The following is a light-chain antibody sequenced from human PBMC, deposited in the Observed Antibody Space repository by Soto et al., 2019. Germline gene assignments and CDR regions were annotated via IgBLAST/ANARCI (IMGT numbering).Light chain of an antibody. CDR2: AAS. Sequence: EIVLTQSPGTLSLSPGERATLSCRASQSINNRYLAWYQQKPGQAPRLLIYAASSRATGIPDRFSGSGSGTDFTLTISSLEPEDFAVYYCQPFGSSPGFTFGPGTKVDIK. CDR1: QSINNRY. V-gene: IGKV3-20*01. CDR3: QPFGSSPGFT. J-gene: IGKJ3*01.